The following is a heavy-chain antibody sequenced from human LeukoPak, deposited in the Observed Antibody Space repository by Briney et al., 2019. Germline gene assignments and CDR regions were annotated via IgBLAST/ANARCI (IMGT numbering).Heavy chain of an antibody. CDR2: ISAYNGNT. Sequence: ASVKVSCKASGYTFTSYGINWVRQAPGQGPEWMGWISAYNGNTKYAQNLQGRVTMTTDTSTSTAYMELRGLRSDDTAVYYCTRDLPYSSSWESIDYWGQGTLVTVSS. CDR1: GYTFTSYG. J-gene: IGHJ4*02. D-gene: IGHD6-13*01. CDR3: TRDLPYSSSWESIDY. V-gene: IGHV1-18*01.